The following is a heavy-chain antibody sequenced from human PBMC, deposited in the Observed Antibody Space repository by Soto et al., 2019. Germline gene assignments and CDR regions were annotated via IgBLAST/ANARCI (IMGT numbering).Heavy chain of an antibody. CDR3: ASYIEGGGGRGY. D-gene: IGHD1-26*01. J-gene: IGHJ4*02. V-gene: IGHV4-59*01. CDR2: THGSGIT. CDR1: GGSITGYH. Sequence: QVQLQESGPGLVKPSETLSLTCTVSGGSITGYHWSWIRQPPGKGLEWIGYTHGSGITNYNPSLQSRFTISVDTSKNHFSLKVSSVTASDTAVYYCASYIEGGGGRGYWGQGHPLTVSS.